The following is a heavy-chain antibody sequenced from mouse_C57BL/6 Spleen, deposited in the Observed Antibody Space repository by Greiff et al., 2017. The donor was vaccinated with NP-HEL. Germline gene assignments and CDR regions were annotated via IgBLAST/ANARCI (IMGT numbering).Heavy chain of an antibody. CDR2: ISYDGSN. CDR3: ARDFDDYEGYWYFDV. V-gene: IGHV3-6*01. J-gene: IGHJ1*03. D-gene: IGHD2-4*01. Sequence: EVQLQESGPGLVKPSQSLSLTCSVTGYSITSGYYWNWIRQFPGNKLEWMGYISYDGSNNYNPSLKNRISITRDTSKNQFFLKLNSVTTEDTATYYCARDFDDYEGYWYFDVWGTGTTVTVSS. CDR1: GYSITSGYY.